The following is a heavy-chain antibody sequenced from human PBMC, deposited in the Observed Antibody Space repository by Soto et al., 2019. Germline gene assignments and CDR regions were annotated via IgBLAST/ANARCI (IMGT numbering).Heavy chain of an antibody. Sequence: PGGSLRLSCAASGFTFSSYAMSWVRQAPGKGLEWVSAISGSGGSTYYADSVKGRFTISRDNSKNTLYLQMNSLRAEDTAVYYCAKDSRMVVPAGVAFDIWGQGTMVTVSS. CDR2: ISGSGGST. D-gene: IGHD2-2*01. J-gene: IGHJ3*02. CDR3: AKDSRMVVPAGVAFDI. CDR1: GFTFSSYA. V-gene: IGHV3-23*01.